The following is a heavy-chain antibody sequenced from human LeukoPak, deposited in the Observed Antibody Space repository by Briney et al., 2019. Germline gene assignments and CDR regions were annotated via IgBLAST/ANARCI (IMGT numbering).Heavy chain of an antibody. J-gene: IGHJ4*02. CDR1: GFTFSSYA. CDR2: ISGSGGST. D-gene: IGHD3-10*01. CDR3: ARVTYYYASGSLAVYYFDY. V-gene: IGHV3-23*01. Sequence: PGGSLRLSCAASGFTFSSYAMSWVRQAPGKGLEWVSAISGSGGSTYYADSVKGRFTISRDNAKNTLYLQMNSLRAEDTAVYYCARVTYYYASGSLAVYYFDYWGQGTLVTVSS.